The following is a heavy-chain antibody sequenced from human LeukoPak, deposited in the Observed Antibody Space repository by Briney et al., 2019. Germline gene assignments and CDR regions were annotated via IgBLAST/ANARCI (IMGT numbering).Heavy chain of an antibody. D-gene: IGHD3-22*01. Sequence: ETLSLTCTVSGGSISSHYWSWVRQAPGKGLEWVSGINWNGGSTGYADSVKGRFTISRDNAKNSLYLQMNSLIAEDTTVYYCARFLDDSSGYSAWDYFDIWGQGTMVTVSS. CDR3: ARFLDDSSGYSAWDYFDI. CDR1: GGSISSHY. J-gene: IGHJ3*02. CDR2: INWNGGST. V-gene: IGHV3-20*04.